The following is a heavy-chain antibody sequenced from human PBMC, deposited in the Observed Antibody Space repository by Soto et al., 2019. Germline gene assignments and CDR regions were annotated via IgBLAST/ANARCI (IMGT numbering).Heavy chain of an antibody. CDR1: GFSLSNARMG. CDR3: AREYYYGSAYYFDY. V-gene: IGHV2-26*01. J-gene: IGHJ4*02. D-gene: IGHD3-10*01. Sequence: ESGPVLVNPTETLTLTCTVSGFSLSNARMGVSWIRQPPGKALEWLAHIFSNDEKSYSTSLKSRLTISKDTSKSQVVLTMTNMDPVDTATYYCAREYYYGSAYYFDYWGQGTLVTVSS. CDR2: IFSNDEK.